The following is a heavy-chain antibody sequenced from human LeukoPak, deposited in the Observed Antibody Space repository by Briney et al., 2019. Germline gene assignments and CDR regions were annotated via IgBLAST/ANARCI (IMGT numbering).Heavy chain of an antibody. CDR1: GFTFSSYG. CDR2: IRYDGSSK. CDR3: AKGGHSSSSDY. V-gene: IGHV3-30*02. D-gene: IGHD6-6*01. Sequence: GGSLRLSCAASGFTFSSYGMHWVRQAPGKGLEWVAFIRYDGSSKYYADSVKGRFTISRDNSENTLYLQINSLRAVDTAVYYCAKGGHSSSSDYWGQGTLVTVSS. J-gene: IGHJ4*02.